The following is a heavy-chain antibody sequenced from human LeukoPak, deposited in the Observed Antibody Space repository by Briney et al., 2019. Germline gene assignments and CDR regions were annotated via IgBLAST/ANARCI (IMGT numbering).Heavy chain of an antibody. CDR1: GFTFSSYT. Sequence: GGSLRLSCAASGFTFSSYTMQWVRQAPGKGLEWVSSISSSSIYIYYADSVKGRFTISRDNAKNSLYLQMNSLRAEDTAVYYCATSGYSSSWYFGWGQGTLVTVSS. V-gene: IGHV3-21*01. D-gene: IGHD6-13*01. J-gene: IGHJ4*02. CDR3: ATSGYSSSWYFG. CDR2: ISSSSIYI.